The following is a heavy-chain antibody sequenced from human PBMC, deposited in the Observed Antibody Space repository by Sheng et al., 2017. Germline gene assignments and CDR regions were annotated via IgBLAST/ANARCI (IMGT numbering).Heavy chain of an antibody. CDR2: ISYDGNQK. D-gene: IGHD3-22*01. V-gene: IGHV3-30*04. J-gene: IGHJ4*02. CDR1: GFIFSSYA. Sequence: QVQLVESGGGVVQPGRSLRLSCAASGFIFSSYAIKWVRQAPGKGLEWVAVISYDGNQKYYADSVKGRFTLSRDNSKNTVDLQMDSLRAEDTAVYYCARDLFLQNTIVVVMGYWGQGTLVTVSS. CDR3: ARDLFLQNTIVVVMGY.